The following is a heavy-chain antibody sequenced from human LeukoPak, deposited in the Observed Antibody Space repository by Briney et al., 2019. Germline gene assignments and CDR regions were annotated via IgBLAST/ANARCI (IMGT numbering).Heavy chain of an antibody. V-gene: IGHV3-66*01. Sequence: GGSLRLSCAASGFTVTSNYMSWVRQTPGQGRLEWVSVIYTDGRTFYTGSVTGRFTISRDNSKNTLYLQMNSLRAEDTAVYCCARGQIYGTGSYFFDHWGQGTLVTVSS. J-gene: IGHJ4*02. CDR3: ARGQIYGTGSYFFDH. D-gene: IGHD3-10*01. CDR1: GFTVTSNY. CDR2: IYTDGRT.